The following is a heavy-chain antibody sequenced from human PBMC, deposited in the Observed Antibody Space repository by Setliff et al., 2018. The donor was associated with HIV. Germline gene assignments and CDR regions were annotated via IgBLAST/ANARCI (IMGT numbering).Heavy chain of an antibody. Sequence: SETLSLTCTVSGGSISSYYWSWIRQPPGKGLEWIGYIYTSGSTNYNPSLKSRVTISVDTSKNQFSLKLSSVTAADTAVYYCARGTGSYGSDYWGQGTRVTVSS. J-gene: IGHJ4*02. CDR1: GGSISSYY. CDR3: ARGTGSYGSDY. CDR2: IYTSGST. V-gene: IGHV4-4*09. D-gene: IGHD5-18*01.